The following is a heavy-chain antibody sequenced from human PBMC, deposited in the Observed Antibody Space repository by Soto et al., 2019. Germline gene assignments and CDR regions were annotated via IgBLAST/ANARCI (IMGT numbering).Heavy chain of an antibody. CDR3: TTQQLVAFDI. J-gene: IGHJ3*02. V-gene: IGHV3-15*01. CDR1: GFTFSNAW. Sequence: GGSLRLSCAASGFTFSNAWMSWVRQAPGKGQEWVGRIKSKADGGTTDYTAPVKGRFTISRDDSKNTLNLQMNSLKTEDTAVYYCTTQQLVAFDIWGQGTMVTVSS. D-gene: IGHD6-13*01. CDR2: IKSKADGGTT.